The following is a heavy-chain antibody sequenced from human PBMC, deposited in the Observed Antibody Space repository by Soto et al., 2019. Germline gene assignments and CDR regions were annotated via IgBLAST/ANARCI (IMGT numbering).Heavy chain of an antibody. Sequence: QVQLQQWGAGLLKPSETLSLTCAVYGGSFSGYYWSWIRQPPGKGLEWIGEINHSGSTNYNPSLKRRVTIPVDTSKNQFALKLSAVTAAATAVYYGARGGIAAAGTRGRFDPWGQGTLVTVSS. CDR2: INHSGST. V-gene: IGHV4-34*01. CDR3: ARGGIAAAGTRGRFDP. CDR1: GGSFSGYY. D-gene: IGHD6-13*01. J-gene: IGHJ5*02.